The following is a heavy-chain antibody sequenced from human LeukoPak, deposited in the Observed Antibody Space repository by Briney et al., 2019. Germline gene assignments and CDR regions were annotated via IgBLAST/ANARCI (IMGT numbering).Heavy chain of an antibody. D-gene: IGHD3-3*01. V-gene: IGHV3-20*04. Sequence: GGSLRLSCVVSGFSFEDHAMHWVRQAPGKGLEWVSGINWSGGNTGYVDSVKGRFTISRDNAKNSLYLQMNSLRAEDTALYYCARDGITIFGVVLPPGYWGQGTLVTVSS. CDR3: ARDGITIFGVVLPPGY. CDR1: GFSFEDHA. J-gene: IGHJ4*02. CDR2: INWSGGNT.